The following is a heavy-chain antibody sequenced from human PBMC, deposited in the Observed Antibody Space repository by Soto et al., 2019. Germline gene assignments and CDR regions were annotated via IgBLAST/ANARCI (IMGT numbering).Heavy chain of an antibody. CDR2: ISAHNGNT. D-gene: IGHD1-1*01. CDR1: GYCFTTYC. J-gene: IGHJ4*02. Sequence: QVHLVQSGAEVKKPGDSVKVSCNGSGYCFTTYCITWVRQAPGQGLEWMAWISAHNGNTNYAQKLQGRVTVTRDTSTSTAYMEMRSLRSDDTAVYYCARGRYGDYWGQVALVTVSS. CDR3: ARGRYGDY. V-gene: IGHV1-18*01.